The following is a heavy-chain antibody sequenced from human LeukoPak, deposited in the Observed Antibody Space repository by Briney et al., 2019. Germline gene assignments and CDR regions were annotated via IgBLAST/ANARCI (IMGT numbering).Heavy chain of an antibody. CDR2: INPNSGGT. CDR3: ARAGGYDSGMDV. J-gene: IGHJ6*02. Sequence: ASVKVSCKASGYTFTGYYMHWVRQAPGQGLEWMGWINPNSGGTNYAQKFQGRVTMPRDTSISTAYMELSRLRSDDTAVYYCARAGGYDSGMDVWGQGTTVTVSS. CDR1: GYTFTGYY. V-gene: IGHV1-2*02. D-gene: IGHD5-12*01.